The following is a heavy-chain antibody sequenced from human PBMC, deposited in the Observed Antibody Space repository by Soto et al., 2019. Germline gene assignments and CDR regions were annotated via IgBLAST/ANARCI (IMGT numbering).Heavy chain of an antibody. CDR3: ASARSEIPLRGVIIY. Sequence: QLQLQESGPGLVKPSETLSLMCTVSGGSITSSYSWGWIRQPPGKGLEWIGTIYYSGSTNHNPSLRSRVTISLDTSKNKYSLKLNSVTAADTALYYCASARSEIPLRGVIIYWGQGTLVTVSS. D-gene: IGHD3-10*01. V-gene: IGHV4-39*01. J-gene: IGHJ4*02. CDR1: GGSITSSYS. CDR2: IYYSGST.